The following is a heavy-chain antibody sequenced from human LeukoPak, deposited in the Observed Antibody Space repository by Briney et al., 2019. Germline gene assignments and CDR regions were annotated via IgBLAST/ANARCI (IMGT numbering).Heavy chain of an antibody. CDR1: GYTFTSYD. V-gene: IGHV1-8*01. J-gene: IGHJ6*03. D-gene: IGHD3-10*01. Sequence: ASVKVSCKASGYTFTSYDINWVRQATGQGREWMGWVNPNSGNTGYAQKFQVRVTMTRTTSISTAYMEPSSLRSEDTAVYYCARTSAIITMVRGVPRGDYYYYMDVWGKGTTVTISS. CDR3: ARTSAIITMVRGVPRGDYYYYMDV. CDR2: VNPNSGNT.